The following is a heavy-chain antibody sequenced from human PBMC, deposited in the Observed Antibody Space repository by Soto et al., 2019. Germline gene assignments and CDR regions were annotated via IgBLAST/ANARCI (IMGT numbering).Heavy chain of an antibody. CDR2: INAGNGNT. D-gene: IGHD6-19*01. CDR3: ARVSGISVAEV. Sequence: QVQLVQSGAEVKKPGASVKVSCKASGYTFTSYAMHWVRQAPGQRLEWMGWINAGNGNTKYSQKFQGRVTVTRDTSASTAYMELSSLRSEDTAVYYCARVSGISVAEVWGQGTLVTVSS. V-gene: IGHV1-3*01. J-gene: IGHJ4*02. CDR1: GYTFTSYA.